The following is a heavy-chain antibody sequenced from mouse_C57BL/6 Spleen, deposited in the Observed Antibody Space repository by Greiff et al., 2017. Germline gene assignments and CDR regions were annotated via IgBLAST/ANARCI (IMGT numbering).Heavy chain of an antibody. D-gene: IGHD2-4*01. CDR1: GYTFTDYY. Sequence: VQGVESGAELVRPGASVKLSCKASGYTFTDYYINWVKQRPGQGLEWIARIYPGSGNTYYNEKFKGKATLTAEKSSSTAYMQLSSLTSEDSAVYFCAREGLRRGGFDYWGQGTTLTVSS. V-gene: IGHV1-76*01. CDR3: AREGLRRGGFDY. J-gene: IGHJ2*01. CDR2: IYPGSGNT.